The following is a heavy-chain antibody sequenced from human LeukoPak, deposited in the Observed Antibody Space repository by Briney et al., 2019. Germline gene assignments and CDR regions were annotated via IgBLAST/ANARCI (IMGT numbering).Heavy chain of an antibody. J-gene: IGHJ3*02. CDR3: AEDSSSGWPHAFDI. V-gene: IGHV3-23*01. Sequence: PGGSLRLSCAASGFTFSNYAINWVPQAPGRGREGVSGIRCSGGSTYYADSVKGRFTISRDNSKNTLYLQMNSLRAEDTAVYYCAEDSSSGWPHAFDIWGQGTMVSVSS. D-gene: IGHD6-19*01. CDR1: GFTFSNYA. CDR2: IRCSGGST.